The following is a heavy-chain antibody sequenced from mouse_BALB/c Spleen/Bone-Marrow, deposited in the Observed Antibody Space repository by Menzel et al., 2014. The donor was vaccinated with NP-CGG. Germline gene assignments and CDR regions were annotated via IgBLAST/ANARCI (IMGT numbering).Heavy chain of an antibody. Sequence: QVQLQQSGPELVKPGASVRISCKAPGYAFXNSWMNWVKQRPGQGLEWIGRIYPGDGDTYYNGKFKGKATLTADKSSSTAYMQLSSLTSVDSAVYFCARSDGYRALDYWGQGTSVTVSS. D-gene: IGHD2-3*01. J-gene: IGHJ4*01. V-gene: IGHV1-82*01. CDR3: ARSDGYRALDY. CDR2: IYPGDGDT. CDR1: GYAFXNSW.